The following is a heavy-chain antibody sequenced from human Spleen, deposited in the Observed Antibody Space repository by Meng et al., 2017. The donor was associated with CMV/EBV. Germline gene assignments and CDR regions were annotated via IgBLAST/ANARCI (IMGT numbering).Heavy chain of an antibody. J-gene: IGHJ5*02. CDR2: IYYSGST. CDR1: GGSISSSSSS. V-gene: IGHV4-39*07. Sequence: VSGGSISSSSSSCGWLGHPPGKGLEWIGSIYYSGSTYYNPSLKSRVTISVDTSKNQFSLKLSSVTAADTAVYYCAREEQLVINWFDPWGQGTLVTVSS. CDR3: AREEQLVINWFDP. D-gene: IGHD6-6*01.